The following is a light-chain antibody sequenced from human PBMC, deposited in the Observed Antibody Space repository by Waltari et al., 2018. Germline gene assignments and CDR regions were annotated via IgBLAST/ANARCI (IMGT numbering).Light chain of an antibody. J-gene: IGKJ2*01. Sequence: EIVMTQSPATLSVSPGERATLSCRASQIISTNLAWYQQKPGQAPRLLIYGASTRATGIPARFSGSGSGTEFTLTISSLQSEDFAVYYGQQYNNWPPKYTFGQGTKLEIK. CDR2: GAS. CDR3: QQYNNWPPKYT. CDR1: QIISTN. V-gene: IGKV3-15*01.